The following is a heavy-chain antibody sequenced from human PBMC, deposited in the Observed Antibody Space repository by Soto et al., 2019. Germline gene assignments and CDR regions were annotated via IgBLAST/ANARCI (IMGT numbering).Heavy chain of an antibody. CDR3: ARYRCSGGSCYSGWFDP. V-gene: IGHV1-3*01. Sequence: QVQLVQSGAEVKKPGASVKVSCKASGYTLTSYAMHWVRQAPGQRLEWMGWINAGNGNTKYSQKFQGRVTITRDTSASTAYMELSSLRSEDTAVYYCARYRCSGGSCYSGWFDPWGQGTLVTVSS. D-gene: IGHD2-15*01. CDR1: GYTLTSYA. J-gene: IGHJ5*02. CDR2: INAGNGNT.